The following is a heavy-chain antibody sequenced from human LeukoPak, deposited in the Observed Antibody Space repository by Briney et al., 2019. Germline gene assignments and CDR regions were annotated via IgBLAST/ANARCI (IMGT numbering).Heavy chain of an antibody. V-gene: IGHV3-30*03. Sequence: GGSLRLSCAASGFTFSSYGMHWVRQAPGKGLEWVAVISYDGSNKYYADSVKGRFTISRDNSKNTLYLQMNSLRAEDTAVYYCARDSYYYDSSGYYLVGARPDYWGQGTLVTVSS. D-gene: IGHD3-22*01. CDR1: GFTFSSYG. CDR3: ARDSYYYDSSGYYLVGARPDY. CDR2: ISYDGSNK. J-gene: IGHJ4*02.